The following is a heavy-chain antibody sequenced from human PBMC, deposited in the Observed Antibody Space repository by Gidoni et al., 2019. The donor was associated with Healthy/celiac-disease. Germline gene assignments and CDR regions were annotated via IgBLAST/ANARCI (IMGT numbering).Heavy chain of an antibody. CDR3: ARSKGWLSPHDAFDI. CDR2: ISSSGSTI. V-gene: IGHV3-21*01. CDR1: GFTFSSYS. J-gene: IGHJ3*02. D-gene: IGHD3-22*01. Sequence: EVQLVESGGGLVKPGGSLRLSCAASGFTFSSYSMNWVRQAPGKGLEWVSSISSSGSTIYYADSVKGRFTISRDNAKNSLYLQMNSLRAEDTAVYYCARSKGWLSPHDAFDIWGQGTMVTVSS.